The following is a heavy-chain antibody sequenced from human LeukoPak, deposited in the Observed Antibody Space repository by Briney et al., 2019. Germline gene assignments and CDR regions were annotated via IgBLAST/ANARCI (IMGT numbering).Heavy chain of an antibody. Sequence: PSETLSLTCTVSGGSIGSYYWSWLRQPPGKGLEWLGYIYYSGSTNYNPSLKSRVTISVDTSKNQFSLKLSSVTAADTAVYYCAREARAAAGNNYYYYMDVWGKGTTVTASS. V-gene: IGHV4-59*01. J-gene: IGHJ6*03. CDR1: GGSIGSYY. D-gene: IGHD6-13*01. CDR2: IYYSGST. CDR3: AREARAAAGNNYYYYMDV.